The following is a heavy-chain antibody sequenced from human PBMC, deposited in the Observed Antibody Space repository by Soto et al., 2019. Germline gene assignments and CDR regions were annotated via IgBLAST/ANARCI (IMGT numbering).Heavy chain of an antibody. J-gene: IGHJ6*02. V-gene: IGHV1-24*01. D-gene: IGHD5-12*01. CDR1: GYTLTELS. CDR3: ATVSNSGYLYYYYGMDV. CDR2: FDPEDGET. Sequence: ASVKVSCKVSGYTLTELSMHWVRQAPGKGLEWMGGFDPEDGETIYAQKFQGRVTMTEDTSTDTAYMELSSLRSEDTAVYYCATVSNSGYLYYYYGMDVWRQRTTVTVSS.